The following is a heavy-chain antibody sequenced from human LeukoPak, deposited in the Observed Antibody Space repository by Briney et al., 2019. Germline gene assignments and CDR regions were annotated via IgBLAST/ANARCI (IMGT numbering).Heavy chain of an antibody. CDR1: GGTFSSYA. CDR3: ARAAGSSYGEHMPYYFDF. CDR2: ISPYNGNT. D-gene: IGHD5-18*01. Sequence: GASVKVSCKASGGTFSSYAISWVRQAPGQGLEWMGWISPYNGNTNYAQKLQGRVTMTTDTSTSTAYMEMRSLRSDDTAVYYRARAAGSSYGEHMPYYFDFWGQGTLVTVSS. V-gene: IGHV1-18*01. J-gene: IGHJ4*02.